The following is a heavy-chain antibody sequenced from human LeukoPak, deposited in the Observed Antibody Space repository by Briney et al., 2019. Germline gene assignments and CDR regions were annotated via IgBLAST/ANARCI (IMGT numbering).Heavy chain of an antibody. CDR2: IWYDGINK. Sequence: GGSLRLSCAASGFTFSSYGMHWVRQAPGKGLEWVAVIWYDGINKYYADSVKGRFTISRDNSKNTLYLQMNSLRAEDTAVYYCARDRRYCSGGSCLYYLDYWGQGTLVTVSS. V-gene: IGHV3-33*01. D-gene: IGHD2-15*01. CDR3: ARDRRYCSGGSCLYYLDY. J-gene: IGHJ4*02. CDR1: GFTFSSYG.